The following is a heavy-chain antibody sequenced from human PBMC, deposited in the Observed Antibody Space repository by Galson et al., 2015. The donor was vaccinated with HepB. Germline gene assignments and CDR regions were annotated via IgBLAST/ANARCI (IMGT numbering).Heavy chain of an antibody. CDR2: IKQDGSEK. V-gene: IGHV3-7*01. Sequence: SLRLSCAASGFTFSSYWMSWVRQAPGKGLEWVANIKQDGSEKYYVDSVKGRFTISRDNAKNSLYLQMNSLRAEDTAVYYCAREALAYCGGDCYSDYWGQGTLVTVSS. CDR1: GFTFSSYW. J-gene: IGHJ4*02. D-gene: IGHD2-21*01. CDR3: AREALAYCGGDCYSDY.